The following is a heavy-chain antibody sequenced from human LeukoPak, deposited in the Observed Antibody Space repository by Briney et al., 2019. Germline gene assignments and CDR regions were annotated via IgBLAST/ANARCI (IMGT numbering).Heavy chain of an antibody. CDR3: ASIRPGYCSGGSCYGTHFDY. CDR2: INHSGST. CDR1: GGSFSGYY. D-gene: IGHD2-15*01. Sequence: SETLSLTCAVYGGSFSGYYWSWIRQPPGKGLEWIGEINHSGSTNYNPSLKSRVTISVDTSKSQFSLKLSSVTAADTAVYYCASIRPGYCSGGSCYGTHFDYWGQGTLVTVSS. V-gene: IGHV4-34*01. J-gene: IGHJ4*02.